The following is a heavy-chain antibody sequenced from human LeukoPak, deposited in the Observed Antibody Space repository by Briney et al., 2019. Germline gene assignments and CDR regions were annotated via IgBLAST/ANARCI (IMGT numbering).Heavy chain of an antibody. V-gene: IGHV1-2*02. CDR2: INPNSGVT. CDR3: ARSRAYYYDSSGYSEYFQH. D-gene: IGHD3-22*01. CDR1: GYTFTGYY. J-gene: IGHJ1*01. Sequence: ASVKVSFKASGYTFTGYYLHWVRQAPGQGLEWMGWINPNSGVTSSAQRFQGRVTMTRDTSISTAYMELSRLRSDDTAVYYCARSRAYYYDSSGYSEYFQHWGQGTLVTVSS.